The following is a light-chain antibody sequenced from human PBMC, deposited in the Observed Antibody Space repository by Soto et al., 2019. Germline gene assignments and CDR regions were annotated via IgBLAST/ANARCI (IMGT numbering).Light chain of an antibody. CDR2: DVS. CDR1: SSDIGGYNF. Sequence: QSALTQPPSASVSPGQSVTISCTGTSSDIGGYNFVSWYQQHPGKAPKLMIYDVSQRPSGVPDRFSGSKSGNTASLTVSGLQAEDEADYYCSSYAGTYIVFGTGTKVTV. CDR3: SSYAGTYIV. J-gene: IGLJ1*01. V-gene: IGLV2-8*01.